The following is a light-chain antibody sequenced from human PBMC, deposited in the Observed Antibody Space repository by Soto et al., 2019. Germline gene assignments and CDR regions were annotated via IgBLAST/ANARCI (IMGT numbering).Light chain of an antibody. CDR3: NSFTSSTSLEV. Sequence: QSALTQPASVSGSPGQSITISCTGISSDVGTYTYVSWYQQLPGKAPKLLIYDVNNRPSGVSSRFSGSLSGTTASLTISGLQPEDGADYYCNSFTSSTSLEVFGTGTKLTVL. V-gene: IGLV2-14*01. J-gene: IGLJ1*01. CDR1: SSDVGTYTY. CDR2: DVN.